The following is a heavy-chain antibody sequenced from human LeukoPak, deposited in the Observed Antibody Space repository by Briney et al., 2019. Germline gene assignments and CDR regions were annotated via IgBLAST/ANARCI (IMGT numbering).Heavy chain of an antibody. V-gene: IGHV3-23*01. CDR1: GFTFSSYA. Sequence: GGSLRLSCAASGFTFSSYAMSWVRQAPGKGLEWVSAISGSGGSTYYADSVKGRFTISRDNSKNTLYLQMNCLRAEDTAVYYCAKVDNQDGDPYDYWGQGTLVTVSS. D-gene: IGHD4-17*01. CDR3: AKVDNQDGDPYDY. J-gene: IGHJ4*02. CDR2: ISGSGGST.